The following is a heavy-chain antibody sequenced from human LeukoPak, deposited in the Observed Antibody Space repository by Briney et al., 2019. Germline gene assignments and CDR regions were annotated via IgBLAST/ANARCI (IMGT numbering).Heavy chain of an antibody. J-gene: IGHJ1*01. Sequence: GASVKVSCKASGYTFTDYYMHWVRQAPGQGLEWMGWLNPNSGDTNYAQKFQGRVSMTRDTSISTAYMDLSDLRSDDTAVYYCARGISSTWGNFQHWGQGTLVTVSS. CDR2: LNPNSGDT. D-gene: IGHD3-16*01. CDR3: ARGISSTWGNFQH. CDR1: GYTFTDYY. V-gene: IGHV1-2*02.